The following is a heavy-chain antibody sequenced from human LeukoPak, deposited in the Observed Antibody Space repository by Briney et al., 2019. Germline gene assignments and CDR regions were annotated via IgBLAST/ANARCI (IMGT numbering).Heavy chain of an antibody. CDR2: IIDSGVIT. J-gene: IGHJ4*02. Sequence: PGGSLRLSCVASGFTFSSYAMSWVRQAPGKGLEWVSDIIDSGVITYYADSVKGRFTISRDNSKNTLYLQMNSLRAEDTAVYYCALTALLGRSDYFDYWGQGTLVTVSS. D-gene: IGHD7-27*01. CDR1: GFTFSSYA. CDR3: ALTALLGRSDYFDY. V-gene: IGHV3-23*01.